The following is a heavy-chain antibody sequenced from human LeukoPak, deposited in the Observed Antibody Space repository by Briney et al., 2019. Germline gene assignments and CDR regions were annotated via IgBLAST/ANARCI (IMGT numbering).Heavy chain of an antibody. CDR1: GFTFSSYW. J-gene: IGHJ4*02. CDR3: ARDHNYAFDN. Sequence: GGSLRLSCAASGFTFSSYWMSWVRQAPGKGLEWVANIKQDGSEKYYVASVKGRFTNSRDNVENSMFLQMNSLRAEDTAVYYCARDHNYAFDNWGQGTLVSVAS. CDR2: IKQDGSEK. V-gene: IGHV3-7*01. D-gene: IGHD1-1*01.